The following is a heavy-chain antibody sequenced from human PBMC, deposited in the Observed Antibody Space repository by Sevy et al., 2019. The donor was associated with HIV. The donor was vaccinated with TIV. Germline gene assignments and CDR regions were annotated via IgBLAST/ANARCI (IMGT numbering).Heavy chain of an antibody. J-gene: IGHJ6*02. CDR2: ISYDGSNK. D-gene: IGHD3-3*01. CDR1: GFTFSSYG. V-gene: IGHV3-30*18. CDR3: AKDQPAFGVVDGMDV. Sequence: GGSQRLSCAASGFTFSSYGMHWVRQAPGKGLEWVAVISYDGSNKYYADSVKGRFTISRDNSKNTLYLQMNSLRAEDTAVYYCAKDQPAFGVVDGMDVWGQGTTVTVSS.